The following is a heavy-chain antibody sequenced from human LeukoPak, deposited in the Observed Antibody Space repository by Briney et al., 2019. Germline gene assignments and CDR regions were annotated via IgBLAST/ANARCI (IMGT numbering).Heavy chain of an antibody. CDR1: GFTFSSYA. CDR3: ARDLRDYCDSSAPGDY. Sequence: PGGSLRLSCAASGFTFSSYAMHWVRQAPGKGLEWVAVISYDGSNKYYADSVKGRFTISRDNSKNTLYLQMNSLRAGDTAVYYCARDLRDYCDSSAPGDYWGQGTLVTVSS. CDR2: ISYDGSNK. D-gene: IGHD3-22*01. J-gene: IGHJ4*02. V-gene: IGHV3-30-3*01.